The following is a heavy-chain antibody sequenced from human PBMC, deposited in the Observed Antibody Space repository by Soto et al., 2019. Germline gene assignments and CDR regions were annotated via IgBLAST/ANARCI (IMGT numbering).Heavy chain of an antibody. Sequence: EVQLVESGGGLVQPRGSLRLSCAASGFAFSSYWMHWVRQVPGKGPVWVSRISSDGRNATYADSVKGRFTISRDNAKNTLHLQMNGLTAEDTAVYYCIKASTLAGVGGYRWGQGTLVTVSS. J-gene: IGHJ4*02. CDR1: GFAFSSYW. D-gene: IGHD6-19*01. CDR3: IKASTLAGVGGYR. V-gene: IGHV3-74*03. CDR2: ISSDGRNA.